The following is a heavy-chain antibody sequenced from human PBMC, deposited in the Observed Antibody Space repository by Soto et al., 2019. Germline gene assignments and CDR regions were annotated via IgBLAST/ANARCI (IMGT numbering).Heavy chain of an antibody. CDR1: GYSIISDYY. Sequence: SETLSLTCTVSGYSIISDYYWGWIRQPPGNGLEWIGSFYHSGSTHYNPSLKSRVTISVDTSKNQFSLKLTSVTAADTAVYFCARFPAYWREGILVTVSS. V-gene: IGHV4-38-2*02. J-gene: IGHJ4*02. CDR3: ARFPAY. CDR2: FYHSGST.